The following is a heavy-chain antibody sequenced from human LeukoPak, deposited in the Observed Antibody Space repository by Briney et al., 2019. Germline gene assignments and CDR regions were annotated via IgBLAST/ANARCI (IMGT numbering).Heavy chain of an antibody. V-gene: IGHV3-7*01. Sequence: PGGSLRLSCAASGFTFNTYWMSWVRQAPGKGLEYLANIKQDGGEKYYVDSVKGRFTISRDNAKNSLYLQISSLRAEDTAVYYCARDRAVRWTGSLNLWGQGTMVTVSS. J-gene: IGHJ3*01. CDR3: ARDRAVRWTGSLNL. D-gene: IGHD3/OR15-3a*01. CDR1: GFTFNTYW. CDR2: IKQDGGEK.